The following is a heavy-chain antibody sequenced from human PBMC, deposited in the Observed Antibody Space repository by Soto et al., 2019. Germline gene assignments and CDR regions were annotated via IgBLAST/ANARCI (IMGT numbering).Heavy chain of an antibody. CDR2: IYRSGST. Sequence: QVQLQGSGPGLVKPSETLSLTCTVSGGSVSSGNYYWNWIRQTPGKGLEWIGYIYRSGSTKYNPSLKSRVTISLDTSKNQFSLKLSSVTAADTAVYYCARSYDSSGYYYHAMDVWGQGTTVTVSS. CDR3: ARSYDSSGYYYHAMDV. J-gene: IGHJ6*02. CDR1: GGSVSSGNYY. D-gene: IGHD3-22*01. V-gene: IGHV4-61*01.